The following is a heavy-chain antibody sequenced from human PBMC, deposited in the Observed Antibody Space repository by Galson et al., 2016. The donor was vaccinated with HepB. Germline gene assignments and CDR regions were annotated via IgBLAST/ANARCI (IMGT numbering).Heavy chain of an antibody. CDR3: AKVTRPGISAPRYGMDV. J-gene: IGHJ6*04. CDR2: ISGGATAT. CDR1: GFTFSGCW. V-gene: IGHV3-23*01. Sequence: SLRLSCAASGFTFSGCWIHWVRQAPRRGLEWVSRISGGATATYNADPVRGRFAISRDNSKNTLFLQINNLRAEDTALYYCAKVTRPGISAPRYGMDVWGKGTPVTVSS. D-gene: IGHD6-13*01.